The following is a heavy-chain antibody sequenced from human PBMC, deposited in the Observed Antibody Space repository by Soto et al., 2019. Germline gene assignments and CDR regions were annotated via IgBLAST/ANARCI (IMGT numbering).Heavy chain of an antibody. J-gene: IGHJ6*03. Sequence: ASVKVSCTASGYTFTSYYRHWVRQAPGQGLEWMGIINPSGGSTSYAQKFQGRVTMTRDTSTSTVYMELSSLRSEDTAVYYCARDYSSSSGLDFSYYYYMDVWGKGTTVTVSS. CDR2: INPSGGST. V-gene: IGHV1-46*03. D-gene: IGHD6-6*01. CDR1: GYTFTSYY. CDR3: ARDYSSSSGLDFSYYYYMDV.